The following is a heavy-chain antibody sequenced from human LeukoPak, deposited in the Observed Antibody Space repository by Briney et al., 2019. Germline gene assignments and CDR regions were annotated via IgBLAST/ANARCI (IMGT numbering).Heavy chain of an antibody. D-gene: IGHD6-25*01. CDR1: EFTVSSNY. CDR2: IYSGGST. Sequence: GGSLRLSCAASEFTVSSNYMSWVRQAPGKGLEWVSVIYSGGSTYYADSVKGRFTISRDNSKNTLYLQMNSLRAEDTAVYYCARVPAPYYFDYWGQGTLVTVSS. J-gene: IGHJ4*02. V-gene: IGHV3-53*01. CDR3: ARVPAPYYFDY.